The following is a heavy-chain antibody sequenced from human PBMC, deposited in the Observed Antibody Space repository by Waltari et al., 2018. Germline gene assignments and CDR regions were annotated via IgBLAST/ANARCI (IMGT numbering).Heavy chain of an antibody. Sequence: QVQLQESGPGLVKPSQTLSLTCSVSGGSITSVIYYWTWIRQPAGKGLEWIGRIYTSGNTDYNPSLKSRVTMSMDTSKNQFSLNLSSVTAADTAVYYCARFPRDYSFDYWGQGTLVTVSS. CDR2: IYTSGNT. J-gene: IGHJ4*02. CDR1: GGSITSVIYY. CDR3: ARFPRDYSFDY. D-gene: IGHD4-17*01. V-gene: IGHV4-61*02.